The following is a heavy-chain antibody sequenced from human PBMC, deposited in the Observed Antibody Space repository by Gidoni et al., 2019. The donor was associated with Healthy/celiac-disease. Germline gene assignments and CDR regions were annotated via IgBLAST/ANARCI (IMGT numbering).Heavy chain of an antibody. CDR2: IYYSGST. V-gene: IGHV4-39*01. CDR3: AREYYYGSDPEGY. CDR1: GGSLSSRSYY. Sequence: QLQLQESGPGLVKPSETLSLTCSVSGGSLSSRSYYWVWIRQPPGKGLEWIGNIYYSGSTYYNPSLKSRVTISVDTSKNQFSLKLRSVTAADTAVYYCAREYYYGSDPEGYWGQGTLVTVSS. J-gene: IGHJ4*02. D-gene: IGHD3-10*01.